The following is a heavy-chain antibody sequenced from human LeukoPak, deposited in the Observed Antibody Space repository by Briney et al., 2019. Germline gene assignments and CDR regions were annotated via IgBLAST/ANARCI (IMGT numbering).Heavy chain of an antibody. J-gene: IGHJ3*02. CDR2: LYSSGST. Sequence: SETLSLSCTASGGSMNTYYWSWIRQAAGKGLEWIWRLYSSGSTTYNPSSKSRGTMSLGATENQSLFTLRTVTAADTAAIYCSIEVRTFAGTLDVFDIGGQGTMVTVSS. CDR1: GGSMNTYY. V-gene: IGHV4-4*07. CDR3: SIEVRTFAGTLDVFDI. D-gene: IGHD1-14*01.